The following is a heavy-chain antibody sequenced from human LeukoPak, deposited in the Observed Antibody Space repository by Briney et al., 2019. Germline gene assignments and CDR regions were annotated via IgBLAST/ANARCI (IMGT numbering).Heavy chain of an antibody. CDR2: TSGSGDHP. CDR3: AKFPYACSTNCYGIGQYFDC. J-gene: IGHJ4*02. V-gene: IGHV3-23*01. CDR1: GFTFNSYA. D-gene: IGHD2-2*01. Sequence: GGSLRLSCAASGFTFNSYAMGWVRQAPGKGLEWVSATSGSGDHPYYADSVKGRFTISGDSSKNTLYLQMNGLRAEDTAIYYCAKFPYACSTNCYGIGQYFDCWGQGTLVTVSS.